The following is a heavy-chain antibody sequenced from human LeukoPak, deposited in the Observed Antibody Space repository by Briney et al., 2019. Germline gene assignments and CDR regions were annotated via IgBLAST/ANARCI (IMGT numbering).Heavy chain of an antibody. J-gene: IGHJ6*03. CDR3: ARVSGYYSVWRAPSPYHYYYYLDV. V-gene: IGHV4-4*07. Sequence: PSGTLSLTCTVSGGSMSSYSWTWIRQPAGRGLEWVGRMDSSGTINYNPSLGSRVSMSLDTSKKQFSLTLRSVTAAETAVYFCARVSGYYSVWRAPSPYHYYYYLDVWGTGITVTVSS. CDR2: MDSSGTI. D-gene: IGHD3-10*02. CDR1: GGSMSSYS.